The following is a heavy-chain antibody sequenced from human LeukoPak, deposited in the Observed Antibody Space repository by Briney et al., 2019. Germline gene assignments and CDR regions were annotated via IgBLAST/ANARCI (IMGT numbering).Heavy chain of an antibody. CDR3: ARTYDTSGYYYAFDY. V-gene: IGHV4-4*02. Sequence: SGTLSLTCAVSGASISSSHWWSWVRQAPGKGLEWIGEIYRSGSTNYNPSLKSRVTISVDKSKNQFSLKLSSVTAADTAVYYCARTYDTSGYYYAFDYWGQGTLVTVSS. J-gene: IGHJ4*02. D-gene: IGHD3-22*01. CDR1: GASISSSHW. CDR2: IYRSGST.